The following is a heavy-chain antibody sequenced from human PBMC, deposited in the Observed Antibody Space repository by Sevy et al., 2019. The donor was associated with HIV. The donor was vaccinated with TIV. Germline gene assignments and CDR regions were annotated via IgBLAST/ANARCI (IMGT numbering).Heavy chain of an antibody. J-gene: IGHJ4*02. CDR1: GFTFRSYT. D-gene: IGHD3-22*01. CDR3: AKGPDYYASSGTPLDY. CDR2: ITGRGDKI. V-gene: IGHV3-23*01. Sequence: GGSLRLSCVVSGFTFRSYTMTWVRQAPGKGLEWVSTITGRGDKIYYADSVKGRFTISRDNSRNTLYLQMSSLRAADTAVYYCAKGPDYYASSGTPLDYWGQGTLVTVSS.